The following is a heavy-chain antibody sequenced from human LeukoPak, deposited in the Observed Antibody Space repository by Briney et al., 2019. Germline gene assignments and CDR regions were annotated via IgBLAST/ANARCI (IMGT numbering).Heavy chain of an antibody. D-gene: IGHD3-16*01. CDR2: AGTATDT. V-gene: IGHV3-23*01. CDR3: AKEGSRRRFDFDS. CDR1: GFTFSNFA. Sequence: PGGSLRLSCAASGFTFSNFAMSWFRQAPGRGLEWVSAAGTATDTSYADSVKGRFTISRDNSKNTLYLQMNSLGAEDTAVYYCAKEGSRRRFDFDSWGRGTLLTVSS. J-gene: IGHJ4*02.